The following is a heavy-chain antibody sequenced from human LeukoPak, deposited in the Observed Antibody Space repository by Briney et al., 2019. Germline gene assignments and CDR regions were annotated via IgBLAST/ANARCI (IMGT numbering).Heavy chain of an antibody. Sequence: GGSLRLSCAASGFTSSSYSMNWVRQAPGKGREGVSSIISSISYIYYADSVKGRFTISRDNAKNSLYLQMNSLRAEDTALYYCAKDIVFGYGSGSYYKGGFDYWGQGTLVTVSS. D-gene: IGHD3-10*01. CDR2: IISSISYI. CDR1: GFTSSSYS. CDR3: AKDIVFGYGSGSYYKGGFDY. V-gene: IGHV3-21*04. J-gene: IGHJ4*02.